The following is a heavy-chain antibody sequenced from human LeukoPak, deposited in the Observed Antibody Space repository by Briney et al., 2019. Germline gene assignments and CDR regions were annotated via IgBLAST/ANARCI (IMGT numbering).Heavy chain of an antibody. CDR3: AREEQYRNYFDD. CDR2: INPNSGDT. V-gene: IGHV1-2*02. D-gene: IGHD1/OR15-1a*01. J-gene: IGHJ4*02. CDR1: GYTLTDSY. Sequence: ASVKVSCKASGYTLTDSYMHWVRQAPGQGLEWLAWINPNSGDTNYAQKFQGRVTVTSDTSISTAYMELSGLTSDDTAVYFCAREEQYRNYFDDWGQGTLVTVSP.